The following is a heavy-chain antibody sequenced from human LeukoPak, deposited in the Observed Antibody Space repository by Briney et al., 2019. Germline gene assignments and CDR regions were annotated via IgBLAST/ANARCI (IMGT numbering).Heavy chain of an antibody. D-gene: IGHD2-15*01. V-gene: IGHV3-23*01. CDR1: GFTFSSYA. CDR3: ARGYCSGGSCYSGSV. Sequence: PGGSLRLSCAASGFTFSSYAMSWVRQAPGKGLEWVSAISGSGGSTYYADSVKGRFTISRDNSKNTLYLQMNSLRAEDTAVYYCARGYCSGGSCYSGSVWGQGTLVTVSS. J-gene: IGHJ4*02. CDR2: ISGSGGST.